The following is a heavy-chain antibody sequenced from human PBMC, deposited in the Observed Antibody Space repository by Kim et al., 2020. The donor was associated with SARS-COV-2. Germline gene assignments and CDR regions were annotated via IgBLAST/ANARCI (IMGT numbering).Heavy chain of an antibody. CDR3: ARVVFAGTTFWDFDY. CDR2: IIPIFGTA. D-gene: IGHD1-7*01. V-gene: IGHV1-69*13. J-gene: IGHJ4*02. CDR1: GGTFSSYA. Sequence: SVKVSCKASGGTFSSYAISWVRQAPGQGLEWMGGIIPIFGTANYAQKFQGRVTITADESTSTAYMELSSLRSEDTAVYYCARVVFAGTTFWDFDYWGQGTLVTVSS.